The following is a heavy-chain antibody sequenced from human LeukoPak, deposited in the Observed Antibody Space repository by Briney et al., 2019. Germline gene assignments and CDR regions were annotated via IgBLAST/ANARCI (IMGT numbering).Heavy chain of an antibody. D-gene: IGHD3-10*01. CDR3: AKAADSTMVRGVELDY. CDR2: ISYDGSNK. Sequence: GRSLRLSCAASGFTFSSYGMHWVRQAPGKGLEWVAVISYDGSNKYYADSVKGRFTISRDNSKNTLYLQMNSPRAEDTAVYYCAKAADSTMVRGVELDYWGQGTLVTVSS. J-gene: IGHJ4*02. CDR1: GFTFSSYG. V-gene: IGHV3-30*18.